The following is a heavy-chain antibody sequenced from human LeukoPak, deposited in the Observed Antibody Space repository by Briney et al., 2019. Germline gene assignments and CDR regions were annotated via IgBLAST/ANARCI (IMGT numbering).Heavy chain of an antibody. CDR2: IGTAGDT. Sequence: QPGGSLRLSCAASGFTFSSYDMHWVRQATGKGLEWVSAIGTAGDTYYPGSVKGRFTISRENAENSLYLQMNSLRAGDTAVYYCARARDGYKIDYWGQETLVTVSS. CDR3: ARARDGYKIDY. V-gene: IGHV3-13*01. D-gene: IGHD5-24*01. CDR1: GFTFSSYD. J-gene: IGHJ4*02.